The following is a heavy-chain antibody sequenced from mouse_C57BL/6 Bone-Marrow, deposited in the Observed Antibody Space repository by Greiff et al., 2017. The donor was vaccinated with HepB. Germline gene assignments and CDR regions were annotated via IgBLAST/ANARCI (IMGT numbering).Heavy chain of an antibody. V-gene: IGHV1-64*01. J-gene: IGHJ4*01. Sequence: QVQLQQPGAELVKPGASVKLSCKASGYTFTSYWMHWVKQRPGQGLEWIGMIHPNSGSTNYNEKFKSKATLTVDKSSSTAYMQLSSLTSEDSAVYYCARWGIYYGSIPYYAMDYWGQGTSVTVSS. CDR1: GYTFTSYW. CDR3: ARWGIYYGSIPYYAMDY. CDR2: IHPNSGST. D-gene: IGHD1-1*01.